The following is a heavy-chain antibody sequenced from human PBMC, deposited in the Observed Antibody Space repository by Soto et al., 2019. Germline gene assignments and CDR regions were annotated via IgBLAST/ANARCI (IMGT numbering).Heavy chain of an antibody. Sequence: ASVKVSCKASGYTFTSYGISWVRQAPGQGLEWMGWISAYNGNTNYAQKLQGRVTMTTDTSTSTAYVELRSLRSDDTAVYYCARSPGAYCSGGSCYPGPDTYWGQGTLVTVSS. CDR1: GYTFTSYG. J-gene: IGHJ4*02. CDR3: ARSPGAYCSGGSCYPGPDTY. CDR2: ISAYNGNT. V-gene: IGHV1-18*01. D-gene: IGHD2-15*01.